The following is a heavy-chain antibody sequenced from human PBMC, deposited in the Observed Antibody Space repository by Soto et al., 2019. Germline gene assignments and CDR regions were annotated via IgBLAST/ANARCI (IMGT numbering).Heavy chain of an antibody. CDR2: IYPGDSDT. V-gene: IGHV5-51*01. D-gene: IGHD2-2*01. Sequence: PGESLKISCQASGYSFTSYWIGWVRQMPGKGLEWMGIIYPGDSDTRYSPSFQGQVTISADKSISTAYLQWSSLKASDTAMYYCARLGGYCSSTKCYGGGDYWGQGTQVTVSS. J-gene: IGHJ4*02. CDR1: GYSFTSYW. CDR3: ARLGGYCSSTKCYGGGDY.